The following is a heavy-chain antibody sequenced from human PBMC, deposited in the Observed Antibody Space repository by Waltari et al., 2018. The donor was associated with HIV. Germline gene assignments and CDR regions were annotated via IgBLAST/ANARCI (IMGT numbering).Heavy chain of an antibody. J-gene: IGHJ4*02. Sequence: QVQLVESGGGVVQPGRSLRLSCAASGFTFRNYGMHWVRQAPGKGLEGLAVISFDGSNQYYADSVRGRFTISRDNSKKKVFLQMNSLRLDDSALYYCATGQQVWETWSQLDYWGQGTLVIVSS. V-gene: IGHV3-30*03. CDR3: ATGQQVWETWSQLDY. CDR2: ISFDGSNQ. D-gene: IGHD1-1*01. CDR1: GFTFRNYG.